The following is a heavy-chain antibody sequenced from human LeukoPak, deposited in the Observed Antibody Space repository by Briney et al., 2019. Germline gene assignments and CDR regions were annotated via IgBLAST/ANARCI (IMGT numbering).Heavy chain of an antibody. CDR1: GFPFIEYS. V-gene: IGHV3-48*01. Sequence: GGSLRLSCTASGFPFIEYSMNWVRQVPGKGLEWISYIGIDSGNTKYADSVRGRFTISADKAKNSLYLQMNSLRVEDTAVYYCARDHNYAFDNWGQGTLVSVSS. J-gene: IGHJ4*02. D-gene: IGHD1-1*01. CDR2: IGIDSGNT. CDR3: ARDHNYAFDN.